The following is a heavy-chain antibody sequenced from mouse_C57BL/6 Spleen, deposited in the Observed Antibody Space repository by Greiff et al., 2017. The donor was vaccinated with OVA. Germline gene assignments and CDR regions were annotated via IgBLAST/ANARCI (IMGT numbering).Heavy chain of an antibody. Sequence: QVQLQQPGAELVMPGASVKLSCKASGYTFTSYWMHWVKQRPGQGLEWIGEIDPSDSYTNYNQKFKGKSTLTVDKSSSTAYMQLSSLTSEDSAVYDCARSERLRRGELDYWGQGTTLTVSS. J-gene: IGHJ2*01. D-gene: IGHD2-4*01. CDR1: GYTFTSYW. V-gene: IGHV1-69*01. CDR2: IDPSDSYT. CDR3: ARSERLRRGELDY.